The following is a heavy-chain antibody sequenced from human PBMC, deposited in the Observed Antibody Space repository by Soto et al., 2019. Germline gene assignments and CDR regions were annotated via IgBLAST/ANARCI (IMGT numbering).Heavy chain of an antibody. CDR3: ARLGGYYQAFDQ. CDR1: GGSISSSSYY. CDR2: IYYSGTT. D-gene: IGHD3-22*01. J-gene: IGHJ4*02. Sequence: SETLSLTCTVSGGSISSSSYYWGWIRQPPGKGLEWIGSIYYSGTTYYNPSLKSRVTISLDTSKNQFSLILNSVTAADTAVYYCARLGGYYQAFDQWGQGSLVTV. V-gene: IGHV4-39*07.